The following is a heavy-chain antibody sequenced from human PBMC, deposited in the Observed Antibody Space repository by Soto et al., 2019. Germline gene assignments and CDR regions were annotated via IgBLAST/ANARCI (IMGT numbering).Heavy chain of an antibody. V-gene: IGHV1-69*01. CDR3: ARDRGYCSGGSCHSFDY. J-gene: IGHJ4*02. CDR1: GGTFSSYA. Sequence: QVQLVQSGAEVKKPGSSVKVSCKASGGTFSSYAISWVRQAPGQGLEWMGGIIPIFGTANYAQKFKGRVTSTADESTSTAYMELSSLRSEDTAVYYCARDRGYCSGGSCHSFDYWGQGTLVTVSS. D-gene: IGHD2-15*01. CDR2: IIPIFGTA.